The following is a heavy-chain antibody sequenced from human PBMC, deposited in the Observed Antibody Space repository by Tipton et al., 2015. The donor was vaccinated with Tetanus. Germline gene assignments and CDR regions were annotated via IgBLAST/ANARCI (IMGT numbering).Heavy chain of an antibody. J-gene: IGHJ6*02. CDR2: ISVSGGKV. CDR3: ARQGGV. CDR1: GFTLSSYT. D-gene: IGHD3-16*01. V-gene: IGHV3-23*01. Sequence: GSLRLSCAGSGFTLSSYTMSWVRQAPGKGLEWVSSISVSGGKVFYADFVEGRFTISRDNSRNRNTVYLQMNFLRVDDTAVYYCARQGGVWGQGTSVTVSS.